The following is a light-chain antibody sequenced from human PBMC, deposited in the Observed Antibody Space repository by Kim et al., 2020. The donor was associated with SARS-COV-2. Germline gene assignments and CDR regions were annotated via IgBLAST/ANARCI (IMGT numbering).Light chain of an antibody. CDR2: GAS. V-gene: IGKV3-20*01. J-gene: IGKJ4*01. CDR1: QSVSISH. CDR3: QQYVTSPLT. Sequence: EIVLTQSPGTLSLSPGERATLSCRASQSVSISHLAWYQQKPGQAPRLLIYGASSRATGIPDRFSGSGSGTDFTLTISRLEPEDFAVYYCQQYVTSPLTFGGGTKVEIK.